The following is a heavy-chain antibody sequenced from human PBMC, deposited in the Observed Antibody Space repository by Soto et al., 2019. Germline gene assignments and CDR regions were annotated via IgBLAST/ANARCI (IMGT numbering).Heavy chain of an antibody. J-gene: IGHJ4*02. V-gene: IGHV3-74*01. Sequence: EVQLVESGGGLVQPGGSLRLSCAASGFTFNSYWMHWVRQAPGKGLVWVSHINSDGSDTSYADSVKGRFTISRDNAKNTLNLHMTSLRAEDTAVYYCVRDDVGVGIDYWGLGTLVTVSS. D-gene: IGHD1-26*01. CDR2: INSDGSDT. CDR3: VRDDVGVGIDY. CDR1: GFTFNSYW.